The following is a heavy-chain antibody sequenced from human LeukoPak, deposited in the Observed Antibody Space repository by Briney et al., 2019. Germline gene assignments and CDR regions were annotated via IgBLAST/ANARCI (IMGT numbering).Heavy chain of an antibody. CDR3: ARGADPDHAEYYFDY. Sequence: GGALRLSCADSGFTFFASGMSWVRHALGGGVDSGSPVNWNSGITGYADSAKGRFTISRDNANNSVYLQMNSLRAEDTALYHCARGADPDHAEYYFDYWGQGTLVTVS. V-gene: IGHV3-20*01. D-gene: IGHD1-14*01. CDR2: VNWNSGIT. CDR1: GFTFFASG. J-gene: IGHJ4*02.